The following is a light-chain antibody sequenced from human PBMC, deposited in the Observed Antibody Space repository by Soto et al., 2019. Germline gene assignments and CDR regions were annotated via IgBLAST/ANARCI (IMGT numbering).Light chain of an antibody. CDR2: EVS. CDR1: SSDVGGYNF. CDR3: TSYSTSNSYV. Sequence: QSALTQPASVSGSPGQSITISCTGSSSDVGGYNFVPWYQQHPGKAPKLMIYEVSNRPSGVSNRFSGSKSGNTASLTISGLQAEDEADYYCTSYSTSNSYVFGAGTKVTVL. J-gene: IGLJ1*01. V-gene: IGLV2-14*01.